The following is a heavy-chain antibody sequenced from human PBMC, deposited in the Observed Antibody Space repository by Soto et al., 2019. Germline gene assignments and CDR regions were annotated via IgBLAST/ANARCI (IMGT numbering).Heavy chain of an antibody. D-gene: IGHD3-10*01. V-gene: IGHV3-9*01. CDR2: VSRTGDTV. CDR1: GFRFGQYV. CDR3: IKDAPNGSIDD. Sequence: VQVVASGGGLVQPGRSLRLSSAVSGFRFGQYVMHWVRQAPGKGLECVSTVSRTGDTVAYADSVEGRFTVSRDNAKNSLYLHMNIRKGDDTAFYYCIKDAPNGSIDDWGQGTLVTVSS. J-gene: IGHJ4*02.